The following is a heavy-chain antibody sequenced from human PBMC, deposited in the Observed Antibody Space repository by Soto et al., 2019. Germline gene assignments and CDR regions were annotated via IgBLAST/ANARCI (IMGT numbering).Heavy chain of an antibody. CDR1: GYSIASGSS. Sequence: XETLSIACAVAGYSIASGSSWAWIRQSPGKGLEWIGSIYHAGSVYYNPSLNSRVAVSLDTSKNHFSLKLTSVTAADTAVYYCARTFDYYGMDVWGQGTTVTV. J-gene: IGHJ6*02. CDR3: ARTFDYYGMDV. CDR2: IYHAGSV. V-gene: IGHV4-38-2*01.